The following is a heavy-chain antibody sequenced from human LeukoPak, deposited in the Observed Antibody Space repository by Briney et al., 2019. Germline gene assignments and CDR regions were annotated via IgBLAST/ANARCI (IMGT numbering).Heavy chain of an antibody. V-gene: IGHV4-4*07. CDR1: GGSINNYH. CDR2: IYTSGST. Sequence: PSETLSLTCTVSGGSINNYHWSWIRQPAGKGLEWIGRIYTSGSTNYNPSLKSRVTISVDTSKNQFSLKLSSVTAADTAVYYCARCLGGRCDYFDYWGQGTLLTVSS. J-gene: IGHJ4*02. D-gene: IGHD3-16*01. CDR3: ARCLGGRCDYFDY.